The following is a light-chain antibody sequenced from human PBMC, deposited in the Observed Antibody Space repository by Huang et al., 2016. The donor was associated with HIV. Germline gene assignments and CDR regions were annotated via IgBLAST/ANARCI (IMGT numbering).Light chain of an antibody. CDR1: HDINNY. CDR3: QQYGDIPLT. V-gene: IGKV1-33*01. CDR2: DAS. J-gene: IGKJ4*01. Sequence: DMQMTQSPSSLSASVGDRVTITCQASHDINNYLNWYQQKPGKTPKLLIYDASNLERGVPSRFSGSGSGTEFTFTISSLQPEDIATYYCQQYGDIPLTFGGGTKVEIK.